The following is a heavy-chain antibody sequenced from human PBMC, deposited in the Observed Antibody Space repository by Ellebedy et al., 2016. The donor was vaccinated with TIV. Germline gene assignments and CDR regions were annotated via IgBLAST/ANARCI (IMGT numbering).Heavy chain of an antibody. V-gene: IGHV4-34*01. Sequence: SETLSLTXAVYGGSFSGYYWSWIRQPPGKGLEWIGEINHSGSTNYNPSLKSRVTISVDTSKNQFSLKLSAVTAADTAVYYCARTWQWLAYYFDYWGQGTLVTVSS. J-gene: IGHJ4*02. CDR1: GGSFSGYY. CDR2: INHSGST. D-gene: IGHD6-19*01. CDR3: ARTWQWLAYYFDY.